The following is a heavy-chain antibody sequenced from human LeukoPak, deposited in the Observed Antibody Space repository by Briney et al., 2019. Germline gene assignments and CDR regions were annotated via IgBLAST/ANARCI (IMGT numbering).Heavy chain of an antibody. J-gene: IGHJ5*02. CDR3: ASLYGSGKRWVDP. CDR2: TRNKANSYTT. V-gene: IGHV3-72*01. D-gene: IGHD3-10*01. CDR1: GFTFSDHY. Sequence: GGSLRLSCAASGFTFSDHYMDWVRQAPGKGLEWVGRTRNKANSYTTEYAASVKGRFTTSRDDSRNSLYLQMNSLKTEDTAVYYCASLYGSGKRWVDPWGQGTLVTVSS.